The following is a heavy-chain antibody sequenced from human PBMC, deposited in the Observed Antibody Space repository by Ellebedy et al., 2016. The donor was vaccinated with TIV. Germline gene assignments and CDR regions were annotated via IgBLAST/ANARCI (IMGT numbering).Heavy chain of an antibody. D-gene: IGHD3-3*01. Sequence: GGSLRLSXAASGFTFSSYAMHWVRQAPGKGLEWVAVISYDGSNKYYADSVKGRFTISRDNAKNSLYLQMNSLRAEDTAVYYCAREGTRIWSGYPDYWGLGTLVTVSS. J-gene: IGHJ4*02. CDR3: AREGTRIWSGYPDY. CDR1: GFTFSSYA. V-gene: IGHV3-30-3*01. CDR2: ISYDGSNK.